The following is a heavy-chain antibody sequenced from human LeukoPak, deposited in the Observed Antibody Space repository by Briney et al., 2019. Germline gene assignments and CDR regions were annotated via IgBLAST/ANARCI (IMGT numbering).Heavy chain of an antibody. J-gene: IGHJ6*02. D-gene: IGHD6-13*01. Sequence: SETLSLTCAVYGGSFSGYYWSWIRQPPGKGLEWIGEINHSGSTNYNPSLKSRVTISVDTSKNQFSLKLSCVTAADTAVYYCARGYSSSWLYYYYGMDVWGQGTTVTVSS. CDR3: ARGYSSSWLYYYYGMDV. V-gene: IGHV4-34*01. CDR2: INHSGST. CDR1: GGSFSGYY.